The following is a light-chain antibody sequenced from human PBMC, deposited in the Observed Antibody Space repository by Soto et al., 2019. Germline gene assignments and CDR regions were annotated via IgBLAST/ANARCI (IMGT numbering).Light chain of an antibody. CDR1: RSLVYSDGNTY. CDR2: KVS. Sequence: DVVMTQSPISLTLTLGQPASISCRSSRSLVYSDGNTYLNWFQQRPGQSPRRLIYKVSNRDSGVPDRFSGSGSGADFILRISRVEAEDVGLYYCMQASQWPYTFGQGTKLEIK. V-gene: IGKV2-30*01. CDR3: MQASQWPYT. J-gene: IGKJ2*01.